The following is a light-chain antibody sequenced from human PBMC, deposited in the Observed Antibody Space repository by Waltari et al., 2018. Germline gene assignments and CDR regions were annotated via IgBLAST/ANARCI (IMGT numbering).Light chain of an antibody. CDR3: QQYNSFPWT. V-gene: IGKV1-5*03. Sequence: DIQMTQSPSTLSASVGDRVTITCRASQNINYLLAWYQQKPGKAPNLLIYKASSLESGVPSMFSGSGSGTEFTLTISSLQPGDFATYYCQQYNSFPWTFGQGTKVEIK. CDR2: KAS. CDR1: QNINYL. J-gene: IGKJ1*01.